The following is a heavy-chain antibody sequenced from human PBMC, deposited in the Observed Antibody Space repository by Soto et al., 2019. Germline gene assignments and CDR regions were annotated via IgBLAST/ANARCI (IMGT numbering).Heavy chain of an antibody. Sequence: GGSLRLSCAASGFTFSSYSMNWVRQAPGKGLEWVSSISSSSSYIYYADSVKGRFTISRDNAKNSLYLQMNSLRAEDTAVYYCARDPGTPSSTSLYGMDVWGQGTTVTVSS. CDR3: ARDPGTPSSTSLYGMDV. D-gene: IGHD2-2*01. CDR1: GFTFSSYS. V-gene: IGHV3-21*01. CDR2: ISSSSSYI. J-gene: IGHJ6*02.